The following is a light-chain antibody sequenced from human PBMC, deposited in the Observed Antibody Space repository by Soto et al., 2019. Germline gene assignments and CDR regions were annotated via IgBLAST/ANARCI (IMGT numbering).Light chain of an antibody. J-gene: IGKJ1*01. CDR3: QHYNSYSEA. Sequence: DIQMTQSPSTLSGSVVDRVTITCLASQTISSWLAWYQQKPGKAPKLLIYKASTLKSGVPSGFSGSGSGTEFTLTISSLQPDDFATYYCQHYNSYSEAFGQGTKVDIK. V-gene: IGKV1-5*03. CDR1: QTISSW. CDR2: KAS.